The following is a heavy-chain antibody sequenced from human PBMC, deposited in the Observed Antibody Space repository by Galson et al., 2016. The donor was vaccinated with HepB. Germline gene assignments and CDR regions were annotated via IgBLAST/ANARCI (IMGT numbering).Heavy chain of an antibody. CDR2: IYPGDSDT. D-gene: IGHD6-6*01. CDR1: GYTFANYW. V-gene: IGHV5-51*01. CDR3: ARRLLGLGTNWFDP. Sequence: QSGAEVKKPGGSLKISCKGSGYTFANYWIGWVRQMPGKGLEWMGMIYPGDSDTRYSPSFQGQVGMSVDKSISTAYLHWSSLQASDTAMYYCARRLLGLGTNWFDPWGQGTLVTVSS. J-gene: IGHJ5*02.